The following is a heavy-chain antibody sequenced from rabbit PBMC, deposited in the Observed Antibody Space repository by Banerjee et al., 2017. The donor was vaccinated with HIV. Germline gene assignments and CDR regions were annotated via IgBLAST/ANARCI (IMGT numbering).Heavy chain of an antibody. J-gene: IGHJ4*01. D-gene: IGHD4-1*01. CDR2: INTSSGNT. CDR3: ARDLAGVIGWNFNL. Sequence: QEQLEESGGDLVKPEGSLTLTCTASGFSFSSDGIGWVRQAPGKGLEWIACINTSSGNTVYASWAKGRFTISRTSSTTVTLQMTSLTAADTATYFCARDLAGVIGWNFNLWGPGTLVTVS. V-gene: IGHV1S45*01. CDR1: GFSFSSDG.